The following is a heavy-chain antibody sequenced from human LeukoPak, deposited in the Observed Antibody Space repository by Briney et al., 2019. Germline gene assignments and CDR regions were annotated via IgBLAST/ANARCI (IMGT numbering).Heavy chain of an antibody. J-gene: IGHJ4*02. D-gene: IGHD3-22*01. CDR2: ISAYNVNT. CDR3: ARPYDTSGYYNYYFDY. Sequence: RASVKVSFKASGYNLISYGIIWVRQAAGQGLEWIGWISAYNVNTNYAQKFQGRVTMTTDTSTSTAYMELRSLKSDDTAVYFCARPYDTSGYYNYYFDYWGQGTLVTVSS. V-gene: IGHV1-18*01. CDR1: GYNLISYG.